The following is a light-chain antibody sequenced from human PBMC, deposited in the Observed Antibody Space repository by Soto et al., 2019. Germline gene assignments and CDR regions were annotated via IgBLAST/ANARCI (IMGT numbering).Light chain of an antibody. CDR1: QSVSSN. J-gene: IGKJ4*01. V-gene: IGKV3-15*01. CDR3: KKYNNWPIT. Sequence: EIVMTQSPATLSVSPGERASLSCRASQSVSSNLAWYQQKPGQTPRLLIYATSTRATGIPARFSGSGSGTELTLTISSLQSEDFAVYYCKKYNNWPITFGGGTKVEIK. CDR2: ATS.